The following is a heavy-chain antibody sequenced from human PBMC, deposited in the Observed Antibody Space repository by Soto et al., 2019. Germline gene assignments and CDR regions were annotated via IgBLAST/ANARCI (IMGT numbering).Heavy chain of an antibody. CDR2: ISSSSDYI. J-gene: IGHJ4*02. Sequence: EVQLVESGGGLVKPGGSLRLSCAASGFTFSGYSMNWVRQAPGKGLEWVSSISSSSDYILYADSVKGRFTISRDNAKNSLYLQMNGLRAAETAVYYCVREEYGDYDYWGQGTLVTVSS. V-gene: IGHV3-21*01. CDR3: VREEYGDYDY. CDR1: GFTFSGYS. D-gene: IGHD4-17*01.